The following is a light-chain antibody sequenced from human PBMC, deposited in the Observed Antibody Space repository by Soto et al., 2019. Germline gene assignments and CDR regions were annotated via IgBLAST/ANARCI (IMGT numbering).Light chain of an antibody. CDR1: QSVSSN. CDR2: DAS. CDR3: QQYNNWPL. V-gene: IGKV3-15*01. Sequence: EIVMTQSPATLSVSPGERATLSCRASQSVSSNLAWYQQKPGQAPRLLIYDASTRATGIPARFSGSGSGTEFTLTISSMQSEEFAVYYCQQYNNWPLFGPGTKVDIK. J-gene: IGKJ3*01.